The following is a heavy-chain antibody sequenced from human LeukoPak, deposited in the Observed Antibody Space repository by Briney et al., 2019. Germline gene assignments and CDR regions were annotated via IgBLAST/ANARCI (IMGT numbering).Heavy chain of an antibody. V-gene: IGHV4-38-2*02. J-gene: IGHJ4*02. CDR3: ARVSHSSSSGDY. CDR1: GYSISSGYY. CDR2: IYHSGST. D-gene: IGHD6-6*01. Sequence: PSETLSLTCTVSGYSISSGYYWGWIRQPPGTGLEWIGSIYHSGSTYYNPSLKSRVTISVDTSKNQFSLKLSSVTAADTAVYYCARVSHSSSSGDYWGQGTLVTVSS.